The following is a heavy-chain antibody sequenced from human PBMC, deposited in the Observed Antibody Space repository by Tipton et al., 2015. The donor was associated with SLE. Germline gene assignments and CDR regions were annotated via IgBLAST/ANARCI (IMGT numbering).Heavy chain of an antibody. CDR2: IYPGDSDT. Sequence: QSGPEVKKPGESLKISCKGSGYIFTKCWIGWVRQMPGKGLEWMGIIYPGDSDTRYSPSFQGQVTISADKSIDTAYLQWSSLKASDTAMYYCASLRGGRGYYFDYWGQGTLVTVSS. J-gene: IGHJ4*02. CDR3: ASLRGGRGYYFDY. D-gene: IGHD3-16*01. CDR1: GYIFTKCW. V-gene: IGHV5-51*03.